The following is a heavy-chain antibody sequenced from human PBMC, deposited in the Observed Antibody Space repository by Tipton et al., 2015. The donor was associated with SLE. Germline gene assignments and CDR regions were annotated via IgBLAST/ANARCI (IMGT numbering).Heavy chain of an antibody. D-gene: IGHD3-16*01. CDR1: GFTFSSYG. Sequence: QLVQSGGGVVQPGGSLRLSCAASGFTFSSYGMHWIRQPPGKGLEWIGYIYYSGSTNYNPSLKSRVTISVDTSKNQFSLKLSSVTAADTAVYYCTRSGLEYVWGPDWGQGTLVTVSS. CDR2: IYYSGST. V-gene: IGHV4-59*01. J-gene: IGHJ4*02. CDR3: TRSGLEYVWGPD.